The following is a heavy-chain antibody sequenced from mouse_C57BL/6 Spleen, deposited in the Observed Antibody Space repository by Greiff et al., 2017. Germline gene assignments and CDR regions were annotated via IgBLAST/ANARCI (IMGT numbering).Heavy chain of an antibody. CDR2: IRSKSNNYAT. Sequence: EVQLQESGGGLVQPKGSLKLSCAASGFSFNTYAMNWVRQAPGKGLEWVARIRSKSNNYATYYADSVKDRFTISRDDSESMLYLQMNNLKTEDTAMYYCVRYSNFLAMDYWGQGTSVTVSS. V-gene: IGHV10-1*01. CDR1: GFSFNTYA. D-gene: IGHD2-5*01. J-gene: IGHJ4*01. CDR3: VRYSNFLAMDY.